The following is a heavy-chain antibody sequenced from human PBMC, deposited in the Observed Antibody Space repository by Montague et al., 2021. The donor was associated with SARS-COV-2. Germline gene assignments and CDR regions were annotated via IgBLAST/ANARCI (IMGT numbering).Heavy chain of an antibody. CDR2: IKQDGSEK. D-gene: IGHD5-18*01. V-gene: IGHV3-7*01. Sequence: SLRLSCAASGFTFSSYWMSWVRQAPGKGLEWVANIKQDGSEKYYVDSVKGRFTISRDNAKNSLYLQMNSLRAEDTAVYYCVRGMGVGYSYGQYYYYGMDVWGQGTTVTVSS. CDR3: VRGMGVGYSYGQYYYYGMDV. CDR1: GFTFSSYW. J-gene: IGHJ6*02.